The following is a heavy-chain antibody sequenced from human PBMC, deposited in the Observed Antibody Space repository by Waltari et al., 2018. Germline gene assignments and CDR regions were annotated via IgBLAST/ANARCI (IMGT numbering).Heavy chain of an antibody. J-gene: IGHJ5*02. CDR3: ARETRHGDWFDP. CDR1: GDSVVSNY. CDR2: IYVGGTT. V-gene: IGHV4-4*07. Sequence: QVQLHESGPGLVQPSETLSLACSVSGDSVVSNYSRWIRQSAGKGMEWVGRIYVGGTTNYNPALSGRVSMSVDMSKNQIFLKIMSVTAADTGVYYCARETRHGDWFDPWGQGTLVTVSS. D-gene: IGHD3-16*01.